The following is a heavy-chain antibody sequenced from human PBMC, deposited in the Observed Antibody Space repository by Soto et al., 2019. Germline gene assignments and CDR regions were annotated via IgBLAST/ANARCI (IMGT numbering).Heavy chain of an antibody. V-gene: IGHV4-34*01. Sequence: QVQLQQWGAGLLKPSETLSLTCAVYGGSFSGYYWSWIRQPPGKGLEWIGEINHSGSTNYNPSLKSRGTISVDTSKNQFSRKLSSVTAADTAVYYCASLDSGYCSGGSCYYFDYWGQGTLVTVSS. CDR2: INHSGST. J-gene: IGHJ4*02. CDR3: ASLDSGYCSGGSCYYFDY. CDR1: GGSFSGYY. D-gene: IGHD2-15*01.